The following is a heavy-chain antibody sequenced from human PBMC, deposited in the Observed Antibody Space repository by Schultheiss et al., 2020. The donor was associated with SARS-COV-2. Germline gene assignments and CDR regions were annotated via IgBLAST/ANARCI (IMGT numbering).Heavy chain of an antibody. D-gene: IGHD2-15*01. V-gene: IGHV3-23*01. CDR1: GFTFSSYG. CDR3: AAYCSGGSCYPDHDAFDI. J-gene: IGHJ3*02. Sequence: GESLKISCAASGFTFSSYGMHWVRQAPGKGLEWVSAISGSGGSTYYADSVKGRFTISRDNSKNTLYLQMNSLRAEDTAVYYCAAYCSGGSCYPDHDAFDIWGQGTMVTVSS. CDR2: ISGSGGST.